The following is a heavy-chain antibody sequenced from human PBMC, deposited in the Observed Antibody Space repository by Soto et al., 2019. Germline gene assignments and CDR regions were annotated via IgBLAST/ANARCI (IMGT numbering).Heavy chain of an antibody. J-gene: IGHJ1*01. Sequence: GGSLRLSCAASKIVFSTYGMHWVRQAPGKGLEWVAFISYDGSYEDYAASVKGRFTISRDNSKNTLYLQMNSLTTEDTGVYYCAKNPYSGTSPEYFPLWGQGTLVTVSS. D-gene: IGHD1-26*01. CDR2: ISYDGSYE. CDR3: AKNPYSGTSPEYFPL. V-gene: IGHV3-30*18. CDR1: KIVFSTYG.